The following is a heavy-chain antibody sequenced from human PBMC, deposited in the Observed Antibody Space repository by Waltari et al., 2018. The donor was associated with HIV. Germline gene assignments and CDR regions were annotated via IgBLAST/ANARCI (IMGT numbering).Heavy chain of an antibody. CDR2: LSYVRNT. V-gene: IGHV4-59*01. Sequence: QVQLQESGPGLVKPSESLSLTCTVSGVSTRSGHWSWIRQAPGKGLEWIGTLSYVRNTNYNPSLKSRVTISVDTSKNQFSLNLYSVTTADTAVYYCARAEYSNTWYGWFDPWGQGSLVTVSS. CDR1: GVSTRSGH. J-gene: IGHJ5*02. D-gene: IGHD6-13*01. CDR3: ARAEYSNTWYGWFDP.